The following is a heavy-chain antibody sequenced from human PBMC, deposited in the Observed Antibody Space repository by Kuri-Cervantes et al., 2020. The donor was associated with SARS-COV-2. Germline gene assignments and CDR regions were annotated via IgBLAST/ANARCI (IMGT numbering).Heavy chain of an antibody. D-gene: IGHD2-8*01. Sequence: GESLKISCAASGFSFSSYGMHWVRQAPGKGLEWVSAISGSGGSTYYADSVKGRFTISRDNSKNTLYLQMNSLRAEDTAVYYCAKVFYCTNSVCYRVSTQYYFDYWGQETLVTVSS. V-gene: IGHV3-23*01. CDR3: AKVFYCTNSVCYRVSTQYYFDY. CDR1: GFSFSSYG. J-gene: IGHJ4*02. CDR2: ISGSGGST.